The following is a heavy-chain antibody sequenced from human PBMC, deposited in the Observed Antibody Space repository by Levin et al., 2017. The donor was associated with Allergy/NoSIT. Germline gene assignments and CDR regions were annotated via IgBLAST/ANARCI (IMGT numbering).Heavy chain of an antibody. Sequence: ETLSLTCAASGFTFSNYSMNWVRQAPGKGLEWVSFISSRSSNIYYADSVKGRFTISRDNAKNSLYLQMNSLRAEDTAVYYCARDSTAVSSDYWGQGTLVTVSS. V-gene: IGHV3-21*01. CDR1: GFTFSNYS. J-gene: IGHJ4*02. D-gene: IGHD4-11*01. CDR3: ARDSTAVSSDY. CDR2: ISSRSSNI.